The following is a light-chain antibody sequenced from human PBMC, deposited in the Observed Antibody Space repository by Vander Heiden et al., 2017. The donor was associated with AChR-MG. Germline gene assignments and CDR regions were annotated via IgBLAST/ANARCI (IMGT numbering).Light chain of an antibody. CDR1: SSDVGGYNY. J-gene: IGLJ2*01. CDR2: DVS. Sequence: QSALTQPASVSGSPGQSITISCTGTSSDVGGYNYVSWYQHHPGKAPKLIIYDVSNRPSGVSSRFSGSKSGNTASPTISGLQAEDEADYHCSSYTSSSTLIFGGGTKLTVL. V-gene: IGLV2-14*03. CDR3: SSYTSSSTLI.